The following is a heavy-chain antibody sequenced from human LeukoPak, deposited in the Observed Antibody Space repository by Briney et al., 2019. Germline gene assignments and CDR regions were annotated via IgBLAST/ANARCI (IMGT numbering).Heavy chain of an antibody. D-gene: IGHD6-13*01. CDR2: MYYSGST. CDR1: GGSISSGGYY. V-gene: IGHV4-31*03. J-gene: IGHJ4*02. CDR3: ARAGYSSSWYLDY. Sequence: PSQTLSLTCTVSGGSISSGGYYWSWIRQHRGKGLEWIGYMYYSGSTYDNRWGKSRFTISVERTKNQFSLKLSSVTAADTAVYYCARAGYSSSWYLDYWGQGTLVTVSS.